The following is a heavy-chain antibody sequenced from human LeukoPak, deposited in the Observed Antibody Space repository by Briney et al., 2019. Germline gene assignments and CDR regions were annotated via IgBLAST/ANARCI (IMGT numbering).Heavy chain of an antibody. D-gene: IGHD6-6*01. CDR3: ARQGAARTRFDP. CDR1: GFTFSSYA. V-gene: IGHV3-30-3*01. J-gene: IGHJ5*02. Sequence: GGSLRLSCAASGFTFSSYAMHWVRQAPGKGLEWVAVISYDGSNKYYADSVKGRFTISRDNSKNTLYLQMNSLRAEDTAVYYCARQGAARTRFDPWGQGTLVTVSS. CDR2: ISYDGSNK.